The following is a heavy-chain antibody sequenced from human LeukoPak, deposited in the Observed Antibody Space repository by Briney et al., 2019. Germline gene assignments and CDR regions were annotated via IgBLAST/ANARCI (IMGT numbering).Heavy chain of an antibody. CDR2: IYYGGST. CDR1: GGSISSSSYY. Sequence: PSETLSLTCTVSGGSISSSSYYWGWIRQPPGKGLEWIGGIYYGGSTYYSPSLKSRVTISVDTSKNQFSLKLSSVTAADTAVYYCARRERGYSSGGGDYWGQGTLVTVSS. V-gene: IGHV4-39*01. J-gene: IGHJ4*02. CDR3: ARRERGYSSGGGDY. D-gene: IGHD5-12*01.